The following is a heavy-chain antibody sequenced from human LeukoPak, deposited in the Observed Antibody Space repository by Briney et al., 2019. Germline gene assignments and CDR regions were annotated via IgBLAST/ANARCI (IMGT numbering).Heavy chain of an antibody. V-gene: IGHV3-21*01. CDR1: GFTLRRYS. D-gene: IGHD6-19*01. CDR2: ISSSSSYI. Sequence: GGSLRLSCAASGFTLRRYSMKGVRQAPGKGGEGVSSISSSSSYIYYADSVKGRFTISRDNANNSLYLQMNSLRAEDTAVYYCARDRTAVAGWGAFDIWGQGTMVTVSS. J-gene: IGHJ3*02. CDR3: ARDRTAVAGWGAFDI.